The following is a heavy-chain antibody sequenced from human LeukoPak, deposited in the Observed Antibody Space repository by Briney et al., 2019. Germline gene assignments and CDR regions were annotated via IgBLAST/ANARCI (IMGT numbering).Heavy chain of an antibody. V-gene: IGHV3-30-3*01. Sequence: PGGSLSLSCAASGFTFSSYAMHWVRQAPGKGLEWVAVISYDGSNKYYADSVKGRFTISRDNSKNTLYVQMNSLRAEDTAVFYCARDESSGTYLDYWGQGTLVTVSS. J-gene: IGHJ4*02. CDR3: ARDESSGTYLDY. CDR1: GFTFSSYA. D-gene: IGHD1-26*01. CDR2: ISYDGSNK.